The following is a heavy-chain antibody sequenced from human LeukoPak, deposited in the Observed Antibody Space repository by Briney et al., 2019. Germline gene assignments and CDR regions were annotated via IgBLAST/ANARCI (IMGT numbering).Heavy chain of an antibody. Sequence: GGSLRLSCAASGFTFSSYWXXXXXQAXXXXXXXXXXXXQXXXXXXYVXSVXGRXXXXXXNAKNSLYLQMNSVRAEDTAVYYCARGWRRGTMVTYYFDYWGQGTLVTVSS. CDR1: GFTFSSYW. J-gene: IGHJ4*02. V-gene: IGHV3-7*01. CDR3: ARGWRRGTMVTYYFDY. D-gene: IGHD5-18*01. CDR2: XXQXXXXX.